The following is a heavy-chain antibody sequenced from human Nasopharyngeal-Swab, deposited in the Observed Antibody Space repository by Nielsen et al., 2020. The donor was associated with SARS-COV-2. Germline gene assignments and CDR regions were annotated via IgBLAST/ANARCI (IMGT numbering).Heavy chain of an antibody. CDR3: ARDPPYYGSGSYNYYGMDV. D-gene: IGHD3-10*01. Sequence: WIRQPPGKGLEWVAVISYDGSNKYYADSVKGRFTISRDNAKNSLYLQMNSLRAEDTAVYYCARDPPYYGSGSYNYYGMDVWGQGTTVTVSS. V-gene: IGHV3-33*05. CDR2: ISYDGSNK. J-gene: IGHJ6*02.